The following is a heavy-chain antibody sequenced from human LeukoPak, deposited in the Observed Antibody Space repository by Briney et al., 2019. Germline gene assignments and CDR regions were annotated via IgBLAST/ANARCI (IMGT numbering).Heavy chain of an antibody. CDR2: ISGSGGST. V-gene: IGHV3-23*01. D-gene: IGHD3-22*01. CDR3: AKRGNYYDSSGYYYGLMHYSMDV. CDR1: GFTFSSYA. J-gene: IGHJ6*02. Sequence: GRSLRLSCAASGFTFSSYAMHWVRQAPGKGLEWVSAISGSGGSTYYADSVKGRFTISRDNSKNTLYLQMNSLRAEDTAVYYCAKRGNYYDSSGYYYGLMHYSMDVWGQGTTVTVSS.